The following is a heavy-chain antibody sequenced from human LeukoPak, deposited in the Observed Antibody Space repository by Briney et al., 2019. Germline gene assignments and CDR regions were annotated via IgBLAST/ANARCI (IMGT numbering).Heavy chain of an antibody. Sequence: SVKVSCKASGCTFSSYAISWVRQAPGQGLEWMGGIIPIFGTANYAQKFQGRVTITADESTSTAYMELSSLRSEDTAMYDCASTDRGYSYGWDYYFDYWGQGTLVTVSS. J-gene: IGHJ4*02. CDR2: IIPIFGTA. CDR1: GCTFSSYA. V-gene: IGHV1-69*01. D-gene: IGHD5-18*01. CDR3: ASTDRGYSYGWDYYFDY.